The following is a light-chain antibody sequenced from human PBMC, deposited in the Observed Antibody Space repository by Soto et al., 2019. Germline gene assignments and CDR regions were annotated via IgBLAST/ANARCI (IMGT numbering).Light chain of an antibody. V-gene: IGLV2-14*01. CDR1: SSDVGGYNY. CDR3: SSYTSRSTVV. Sequence: QSALTQPASVSGSPGQSITISCTGTSSDVGGYNYVSWYQQHPGKAPKLMIYEVSNRPSGVSNRFSGSKSGNTASLTISGRQGENEADYYCSSYTSRSTVVFGGGTKLTVL. CDR2: EVS. J-gene: IGLJ2*01.